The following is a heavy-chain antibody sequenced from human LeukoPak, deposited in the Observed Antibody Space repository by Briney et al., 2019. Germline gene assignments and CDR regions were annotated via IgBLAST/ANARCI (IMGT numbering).Heavy chain of an antibody. CDR2: IKDDGSEK. J-gene: IGHJ4*02. V-gene: IGHV3-7*01. CDR3: ARDVYGSGRKSDY. Sequence: GGSLRLSCAASGFIFRSFWMSWVRQAPGKGLEWVANIKDDGSEKYFVDSVKGRFTISRDNAKNSLSLQMNSLRAEDTAVYYCARDVYGSGRKSDYWGQGTLVTVSS. D-gene: IGHD3-10*01. CDR1: GFIFRSFW.